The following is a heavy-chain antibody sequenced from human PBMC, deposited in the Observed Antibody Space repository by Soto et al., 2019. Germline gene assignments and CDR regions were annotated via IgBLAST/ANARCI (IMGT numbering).Heavy chain of an antibody. J-gene: IGHJ6*02. Sequence: QVQLVESGGGVVQPGRSLRLSCAASGFTFSSYGMHWVRQAPGKGLEWVAVIWYDGSNKYYADSVKGRFTISRDNSKNTLYLQTNSLRAEDTAVYYCARDHDYGDYSYYYYGMDVWGQGTTVTVSS. CDR2: IWYDGSNK. CDR3: ARDHDYGDYSYYYYGMDV. D-gene: IGHD4-17*01. V-gene: IGHV3-33*01. CDR1: GFTFSSYG.